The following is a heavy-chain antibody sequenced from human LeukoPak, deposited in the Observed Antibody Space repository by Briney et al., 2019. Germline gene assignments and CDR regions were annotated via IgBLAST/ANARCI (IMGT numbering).Heavy chain of an antibody. D-gene: IGHD3-22*01. J-gene: IGHJ6*02. CDR1: GFTFSSYW. V-gene: IGHV3-7*01. CDR3: ARDYIVVVITTYYYYGMDA. Sequence: GGSLRLSCAASGFTFSSYWMSWVRQAPGKGLEWVANIKQDGSEKYYVDSVKGRFTISRDNAKNSLYLQMNSLRAEDTAVYYCARDYIVVVITTYYYYGMDAWGQGTTVTVSS. CDR2: IKQDGSEK.